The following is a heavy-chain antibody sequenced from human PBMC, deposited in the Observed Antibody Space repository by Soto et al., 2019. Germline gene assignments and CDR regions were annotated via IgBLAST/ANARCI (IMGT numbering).Heavy chain of an antibody. V-gene: IGHV4-61*01. Sequence: GTLSLTSTVAGGCVSSGSYYWSWIRQPPGKGLEWIGYIYYSGSTNYNPSLKSRVTISVDTSKNQFSLKLSSVTAADTAVYYCARDLNYIGPDFYYYYGMDVWGQGTTVTVSS. CDR3: ARDLNYIGPDFYYYYGMDV. CDR2: IYYSGST. J-gene: IGHJ6*02. CDR1: GGCVSSGSYY. D-gene: IGHD1-7*01.